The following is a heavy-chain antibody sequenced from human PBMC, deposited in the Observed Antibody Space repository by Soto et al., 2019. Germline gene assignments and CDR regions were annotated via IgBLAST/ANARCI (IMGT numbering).Heavy chain of an antibody. J-gene: IGHJ4*01. Sequence: GGSLRLSCAASGLTFSNAWINRVRQAPGKGLEWVGRIKSKTDGGTTDFAAPVKGRFAISRDDSKNIAYMQMNSLKIEDTAVYYCSTDSYSDMTVVRLDNWGHGTLVTVSS. CDR3: STDSYSDMTVVRLDN. V-gene: IGHV3-15*07. CDR1: GLTFSNAW. D-gene: IGHD3-22*01. CDR2: IKSKTDGGTT.